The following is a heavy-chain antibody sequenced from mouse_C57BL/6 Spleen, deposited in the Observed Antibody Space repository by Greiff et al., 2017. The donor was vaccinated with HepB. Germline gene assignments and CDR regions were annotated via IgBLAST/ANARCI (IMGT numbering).Heavy chain of an antibody. D-gene: IGHD2-5*01. V-gene: IGHV2-2*01. Sequence: QVQLKQTGPGLVQPSQSLSITCTVSGFSLTSYGVHWVRQSPGKGLEWMGVIWSGGSTDYNAAFISRLSISKDNSKSQVFFKMNSLQADDTAIYYCARSLRVTQYYFDNWGQGTTLTVSS. J-gene: IGHJ2*01. CDR1: GFSLTSYG. CDR3: ARSLRVTQYYFDN. CDR2: IWSGGST.